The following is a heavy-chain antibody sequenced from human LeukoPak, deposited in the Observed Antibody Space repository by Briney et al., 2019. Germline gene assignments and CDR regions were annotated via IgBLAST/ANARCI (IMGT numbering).Heavy chain of an antibody. J-gene: IGHJ4*02. D-gene: IGHD3-10*01. V-gene: IGHV4-39*01. CDR3: ARAVDHYGSGSYYPPPFDY. CDR1: GGSISSSSYY. CDR2: IYYSGST. Sequence: PSETLSLTCTVSGGSISSSSYYWGLIRQPPGKGLEWIGSIYYSGSTYYNPSLKSRVTISVDTSKNQFSLKLSSVTAADTAVYYCARAVDHYGSGSYYPPPFDYWGQGTLVTVSS.